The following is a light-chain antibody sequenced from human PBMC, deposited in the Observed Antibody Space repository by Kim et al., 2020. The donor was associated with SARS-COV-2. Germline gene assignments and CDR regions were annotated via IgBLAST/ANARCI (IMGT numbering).Light chain of an antibody. CDR1: QFIYKY. CDR3: QQSYNTPLT. Sequence: ASVVDRVTIPCQSSQFIYKYINWYQQKPGKAPALLIYSASNLQSGVLSWFSGSRSGTDFTLTISSLQPEDFATYFCQQSYNTPLTFGQGTEVEIK. J-gene: IGKJ1*01. V-gene: IGKV1-39*01. CDR2: SAS.